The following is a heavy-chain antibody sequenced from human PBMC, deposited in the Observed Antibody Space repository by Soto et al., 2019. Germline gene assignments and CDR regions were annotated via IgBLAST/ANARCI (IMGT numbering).Heavy chain of an antibody. CDR2: IIPIFGTA. V-gene: IGHV1-69*13. D-gene: IGHD2-15*01. Sequence: SVKVSCKASGGTFSSYAISWVRQAPGQGLEWMGGIIPIFGTANYAQKFRGRVTITADESTSTAYMELSSLRSEDTAVYYCARAYCSGGSGYAIFAYWAQGTLVTVSS. CDR3: ARAYCSGGSGYAIFAY. CDR1: GGTFSSYA. J-gene: IGHJ4*02.